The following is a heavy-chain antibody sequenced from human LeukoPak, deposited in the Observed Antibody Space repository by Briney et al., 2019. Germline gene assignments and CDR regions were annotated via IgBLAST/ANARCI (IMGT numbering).Heavy chain of an antibody. D-gene: IGHD1-26*01. CDR3: ARAGGSYSDYYMDV. J-gene: IGHJ6*03. CDR2: IYYSGST. V-gene: IGHV4-59*01. CDR1: GGSISSYY. Sequence: SETLYLTCTVSGGSISSYYWSWIRQPPGKGLEWIGYIYYSGSTNYNPSLKSRVTISVDTSKNQFSLKLSSVTAADTAVYYCARAGGSYSDYYMDVWGKGTTVTVSS.